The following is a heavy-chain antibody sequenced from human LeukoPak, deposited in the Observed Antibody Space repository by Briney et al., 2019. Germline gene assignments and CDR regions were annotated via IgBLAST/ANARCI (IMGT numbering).Heavy chain of an antibody. J-gene: IGHJ3*02. CDR1: GFTVSSNY. CDR3: ARELSYYDFWSGYYVPNDAFDI. V-gene: IGHV3-66*01. CDR2: IYSGGST. Sequence: PGGSLRLSCAASGFTVSSNYMSWVRQAPGKGLEWVSVIYSGGSTYYADSVKGRFTISRDNSKNTLYLQMNSLRAEDTAVYYCARELSYYDFWSGYYVPNDAFDIWGQGTMVTVSS. D-gene: IGHD3-3*01.